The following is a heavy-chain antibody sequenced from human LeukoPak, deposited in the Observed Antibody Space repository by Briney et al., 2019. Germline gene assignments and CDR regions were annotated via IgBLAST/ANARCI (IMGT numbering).Heavy chain of an antibody. CDR3: AREGLTGTTGPLPDY. V-gene: IGHV1-2*02. CDR2: INPNSGGT. J-gene: IGHJ4*02. Sequence: ASVKVSCKASGYTFTGYYMHWVRQAPGQGLEWMGWINPNSGGTNYAQKFQGRVTMTRDTSISTAYMELSRLRSDDTAVYYCAREGLTGTTGPLPDYWGQGTLVTVSS. D-gene: IGHD1-7*01. CDR1: GYTFTGYY.